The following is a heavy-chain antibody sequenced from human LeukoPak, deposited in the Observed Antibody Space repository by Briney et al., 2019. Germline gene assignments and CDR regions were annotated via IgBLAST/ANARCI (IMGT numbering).Heavy chain of an antibody. CDR1: GYTFTSYD. CDR3: AREGYCSSTSCRYFDY. J-gene: IGHJ4*02. CDR2: MNPNSGNT. V-gene: IGHV1-8*01. D-gene: IGHD2-2*01. Sequence: EASVKVSCKASGYTFTSYDINWVRQATGQGLEWMGWMNPNSGNTGYAQKFQGRVTITADKSTSTAYMELSSLRSEDTAVYYCAREGYCSSTSCRYFDYWGQGTLVTVSS.